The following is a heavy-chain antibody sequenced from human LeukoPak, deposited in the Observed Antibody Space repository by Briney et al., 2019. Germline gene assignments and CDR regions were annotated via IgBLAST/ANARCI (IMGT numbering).Heavy chain of an antibody. Sequence: GGSLRLSCAASGFTFSSYEMNWVRQAPGKGLEWVSYISSSGSTIYYADSVKGRFTISRDNAKNSLYLQMNSLRAEDTAVYYCARDGPNRGFWSGYDSRQFDYWGQGTLVTVSS. CDR3: ARDGPNRGFWSGYDSRQFDY. V-gene: IGHV3-48*03. J-gene: IGHJ4*02. CDR1: GFTFSSYE. CDR2: ISSSGSTI. D-gene: IGHD3-3*01.